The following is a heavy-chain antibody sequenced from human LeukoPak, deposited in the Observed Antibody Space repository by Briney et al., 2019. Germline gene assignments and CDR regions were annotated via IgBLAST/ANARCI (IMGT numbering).Heavy chain of an antibody. D-gene: IGHD3-16*02. CDR1: GGSISSGDYY. Sequence: SETLSLTCTVSGGSISSGDYYWSWIRQPPGKGLEWIGSIYYSGSTYYNPSLKSRVTISVDTSKNQFSLKLSSVTAADTAVYYCARSVWGSYRLDAFDIWGQGTMVTVSS. V-gene: IGHV4-39*01. CDR3: ARSVWGSYRLDAFDI. J-gene: IGHJ3*02. CDR2: IYYSGST.